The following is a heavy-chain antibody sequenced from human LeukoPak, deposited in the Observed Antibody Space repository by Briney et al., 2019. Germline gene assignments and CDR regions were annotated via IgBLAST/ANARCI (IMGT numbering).Heavy chain of an antibody. J-gene: IGHJ3*02. Sequence: GRSLRLSCAASGFTFSSYDMHWVRQAAGKGLEWVSAICTAGDTYYPGSVTGRFTISRENAKNSLYLQMNSLRAGDTAVYYCARGGSIVGATDAFDIWGQGTMVTVSS. CDR1: GFTFSSYD. CDR2: ICTAGDT. V-gene: IGHV3-13*01. CDR3: ARGGSIVGATDAFDI. D-gene: IGHD1-26*01.